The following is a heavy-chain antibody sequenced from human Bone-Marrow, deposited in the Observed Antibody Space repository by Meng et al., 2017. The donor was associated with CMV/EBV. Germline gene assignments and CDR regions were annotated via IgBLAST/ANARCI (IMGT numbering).Heavy chain of an antibody. J-gene: IGHJ4*02. D-gene: IGHD1-14*01. CDR2: IYCGGST. V-gene: IGHV3-53*01. CDR3: ATGKINAFES. CDR1: GFTVSSNY. Sequence: GESLKISCAASGFTVSSNYMSWVRQAPGKGLEWVSVIYCGGSTYYADYVKGRFTNSRDNAKNTVYLQMNSLRVEDTAVYYCATGKINAFESWGQGTQVTVSS.